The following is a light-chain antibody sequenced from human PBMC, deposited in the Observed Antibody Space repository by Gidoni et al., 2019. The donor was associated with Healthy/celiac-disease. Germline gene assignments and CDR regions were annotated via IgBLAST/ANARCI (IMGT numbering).Light chain of an antibody. Sequence: EIVMTQSSSTLSVSPGERATRSCRSSQSVSSNLAWYQKKPGQSPRLLISGASTRATGIPARFSGSGSGTEFTITISSMQYEDFAVYYCQQYNNWPPYTFGQGTKLEIK. CDR3: QQYNNWPPYT. J-gene: IGKJ2*01. V-gene: IGKV3-15*01. CDR2: GAS. CDR1: QSVSSN.